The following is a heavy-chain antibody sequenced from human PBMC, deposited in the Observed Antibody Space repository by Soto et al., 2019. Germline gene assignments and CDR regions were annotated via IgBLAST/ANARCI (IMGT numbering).Heavy chain of an antibody. CDR2: IVVDSGNT. CDR1: GFTFTSSA. J-gene: IGHJ3*02. D-gene: IGHD1-20*01. V-gene: IGHV1-58*01. CDR3: AAERNWNQYAFDI. Sequence: ASVKVSCKASGFTFTSSAVQWVRQARGQRLEWIGWIVVDSGNTNYAQKFQERVTITRDMSTSTAYMELSSLRSEDTAVYYCAAERNWNQYAFDIWGQGTMVTVSS.